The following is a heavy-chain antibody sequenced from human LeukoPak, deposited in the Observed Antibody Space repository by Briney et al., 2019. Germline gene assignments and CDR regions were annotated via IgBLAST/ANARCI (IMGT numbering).Heavy chain of an antibody. CDR1: GFTFSGPA. V-gene: IGHV3-73*01. J-gene: IGHJ3*02. CDR2: IRSKANNYAT. CDR3: TRRSPKAAAGLDAFDI. Sequence: PGGSLRLSCAASGFTFSGPAMHWVRQASGKGLEWVGRIRSKANNYATAYAASVKGRFIISRDDSKNTAYLQMNSLKTEDTAVYYCTRRSPKAAAGLDAFDIWGQGTMVTVSS. D-gene: IGHD6-13*01.